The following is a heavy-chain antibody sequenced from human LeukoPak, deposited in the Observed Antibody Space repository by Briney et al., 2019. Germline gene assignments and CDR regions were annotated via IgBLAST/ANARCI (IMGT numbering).Heavy chain of an antibody. CDR1: GFTFSSYS. Sequence: GGSLRLSCAASGFTFSSYSMNWVRQAPGKGLEWVSSISSSSSYIYYADSVKGRFTISRDNAKNSLYLQMNSLRAEDTAVYYCARSLAYCGGDCSIVWGQGTLVTVSS. CDR3: ARSLAYCGGDCSIV. CDR2: ISSSSSYI. D-gene: IGHD2-21*02. J-gene: IGHJ4*02. V-gene: IGHV3-21*01.